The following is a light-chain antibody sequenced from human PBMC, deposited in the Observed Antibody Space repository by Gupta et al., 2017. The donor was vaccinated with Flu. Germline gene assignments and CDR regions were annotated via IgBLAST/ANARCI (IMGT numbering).Light chain of an antibody. CDR2: DAS. Sequence: DVHMTQSPSSLSASVGDRGTITCRASQDIRNYLNWYKHKPGRAPKLLIYDASNWEAGVPSRFSGSGYAKDFTLTISSRQPEDFASYFCQQSENLPPYIFGQGTKLEI. J-gene: IGKJ2*01. V-gene: IGKV1-33*01. CDR1: QDIRNY. CDR3: QQSENLPPYI.